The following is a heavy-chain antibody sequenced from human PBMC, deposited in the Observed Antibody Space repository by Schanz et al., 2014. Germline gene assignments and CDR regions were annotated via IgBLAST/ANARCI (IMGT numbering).Heavy chain of an antibody. CDR1: GGSINNFY. Sequence: QVQLQESGPGLVKPSETLSLTCSFSGGSINNFYWGWIRQSPGKGLEWIGYIYSSGIPTYNPSLKSRVSRTAETTKNQFSLKLSSVTAGDAAVYYCARGGSAMVRGVMTASYWFFDLWGRGTLVTVSP. J-gene: IGHJ2*01. V-gene: IGHV4-59*08. D-gene: IGHD3-10*01. CDR2: IYSSGIP. CDR3: ARGGSAMVRGVMTASYWFFDL.